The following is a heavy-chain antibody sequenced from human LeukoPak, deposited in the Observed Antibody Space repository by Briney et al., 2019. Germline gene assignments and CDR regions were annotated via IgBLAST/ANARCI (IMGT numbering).Heavy chain of an antibody. Sequence: TVKVSCKASGGTFSSYAISWVRQAPGQGLEWMGGIIPIFGTANYAQKFQGRVTITADESTSTAYTELSSLRSEDTAVYYCARSFTTGYCSSTSCYDWFDPWGQGTLVTVSS. V-gene: IGHV1-69*13. J-gene: IGHJ5*02. CDR1: GGTFSSYA. CDR3: ARSFTTGYCSSTSCYDWFDP. CDR2: IIPIFGTA. D-gene: IGHD2-2*03.